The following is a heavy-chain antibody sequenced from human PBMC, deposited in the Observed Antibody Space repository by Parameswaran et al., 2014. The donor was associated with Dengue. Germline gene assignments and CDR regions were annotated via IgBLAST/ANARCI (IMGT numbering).Heavy chain of an antibody. CDR2: IYSGGST. CDR3: ARERGSSGYYLDY. J-gene: IGHJ4*02. D-gene: IGHD3-22*01. Sequence: VRQMPGKGLEWVSVIYSGGSTYYADSVKGRFTISRDNSKNTLYLQMNSLRAEDTAVYYCARERGSSGYYLDYWGQGTLVTVSS. V-gene: IGHV3-66*01.